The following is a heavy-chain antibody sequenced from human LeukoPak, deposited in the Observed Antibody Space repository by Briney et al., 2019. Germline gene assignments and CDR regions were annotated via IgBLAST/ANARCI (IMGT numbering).Heavy chain of an antibody. CDR1: GFTFSRFW. CDR3: ARDQSIAGLTTADY. D-gene: IGHD1-26*01. V-gene: IGHV3-74*01. J-gene: IGHJ4*02. CDR2: INTDASNT. Sequence: GGSLRLSCAASGFTFSRFWMHWVRQAPGKGLVWVSRINTDASNTIYADSVKGRFTISRDNAKNTLYLQMDSLRAEDTAVYYCARDQSIAGLTTADYWGQGTLVTVSS.